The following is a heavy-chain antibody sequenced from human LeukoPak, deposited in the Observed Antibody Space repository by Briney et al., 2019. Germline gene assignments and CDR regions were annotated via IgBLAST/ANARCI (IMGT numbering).Heavy chain of an antibody. Sequence: PSETLSLTCGVSGGSVTSTNYWTWVRQPPGKGLEWIGEVNLQGFTNYNPSLMGRVAISVDTSKNQFSLKLSSVTAADTAVYYCARHVWLQPFDYWGQGTLVTVSS. J-gene: IGHJ4*02. D-gene: IGHD3-9*01. CDR1: GGSVTSTNY. CDR2: VNLQGFT. CDR3: ARHVWLQPFDY. V-gene: IGHV4-4*02.